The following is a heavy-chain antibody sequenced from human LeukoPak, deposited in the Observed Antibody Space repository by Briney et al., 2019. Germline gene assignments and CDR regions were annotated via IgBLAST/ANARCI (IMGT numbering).Heavy chain of an antibody. J-gene: IGHJ4*02. CDR3: AKDRTTYYDFWSGYYSGGFDY. CDR2: FSGSGGRT. Sequence: GGSLRLSCAASGFDFSSYAMSWVRQAPGKGLEGVSAFSGSGGRTYYADSVKGRFTISRDNSKNTLYLQMTSLRAEDTAVYYCAKDRTTYYDFWSGYYSGGFDYWGQGTLVTVSS. D-gene: IGHD3-3*01. V-gene: IGHV3-23*01. CDR1: GFDFSSYA.